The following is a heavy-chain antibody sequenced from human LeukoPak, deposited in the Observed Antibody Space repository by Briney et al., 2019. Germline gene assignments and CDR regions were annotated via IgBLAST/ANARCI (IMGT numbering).Heavy chain of an antibody. J-gene: IGHJ5*02. V-gene: IGHV1-18*01. CDR1: GYTFTSYG. CDR3: AGELPSGSYAQGWFDP. D-gene: IGHD1-26*01. Sequence: ASVKVSCKASGYTFTSYGISWVRQAPGQGLEWMGWISAYNGNTNYAQKLQGRVTMTTDTSTSTAYMELRSLRSDDTAVYYCAGELPSGSYAQGWFDPWGQGTLVTVSS. CDR2: ISAYNGNT.